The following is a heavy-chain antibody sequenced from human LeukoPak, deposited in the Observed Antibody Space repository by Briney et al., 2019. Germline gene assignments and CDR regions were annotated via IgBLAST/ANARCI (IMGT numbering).Heavy chain of an antibody. Sequence: PGRSLRLSCAASGFTFSSYAMHWVRQAPGKGLEWVANIKQDGSEKYYVDSVKGRFTISRDNAKNSLYLQMNSLRAEDTAVYYCARVYPFNFDYWGQGTLVTVSS. CDR3: ARVYPFNFDY. V-gene: IGHV3-7*03. J-gene: IGHJ4*02. CDR1: GFTFSSYA. CDR2: IKQDGSEK.